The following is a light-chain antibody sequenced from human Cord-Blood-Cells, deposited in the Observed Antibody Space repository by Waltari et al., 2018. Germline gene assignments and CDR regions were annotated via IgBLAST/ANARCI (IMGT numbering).Light chain of an antibody. CDR1: SSDVGGYNY. V-gene: IGLV2-14*03. CDR3: SSYTSSSTWV. Sequence: QSALTQPASVSGSPGQSITISCTGTSSDVGGYNYVSWYQHHPGEAPKLMIDDVSKRPSGVSNRVSGAKSGNTASLTIAGLQAEDEADYYCSSYTSSSTWVFGGGTKLTVL. J-gene: IGLJ3*02. CDR2: DVS.